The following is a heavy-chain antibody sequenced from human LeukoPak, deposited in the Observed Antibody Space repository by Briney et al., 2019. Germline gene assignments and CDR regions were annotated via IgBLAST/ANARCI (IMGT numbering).Heavy chain of an antibody. V-gene: IGHV4-4*07. CDR3: TSDQTYYFRSGYDYVTYFHH. CDR1: GPSLSSSY. CDR2: ISTGGST. D-gene: IGHD3-22*01. Sequence: SETLSLTCTVSGPSLSSSYCTWMRQPAGEELEWIRRISTGGSTTYSPSFKSRVTMSVDTSKNQFSLNLTSVTATDTAVYYYTSDQTYYFRSGYDYVTYFHHWGQGILVTVSS. J-gene: IGHJ1*01.